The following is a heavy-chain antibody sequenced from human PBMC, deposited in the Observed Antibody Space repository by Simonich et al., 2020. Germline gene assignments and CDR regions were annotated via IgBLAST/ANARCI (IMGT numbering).Heavy chain of an antibody. Sequence: EVQLVESGGGLVQPGGSLRLSCAASGFTFSSYEMNWVRQAPGKGLGWVSNISSSGSTIYYADAVKGRFPISRDNAKNSLYLQMNSLRAEDTAVYYCARHYYGDYYFDYWGQGTLVTVSS. J-gene: IGHJ4*02. D-gene: IGHD4-17*01. CDR3: ARHYYGDYYFDY. CDR1: GFTFSSYE. V-gene: IGHV3-48*03. CDR2: ISSSGSTI.